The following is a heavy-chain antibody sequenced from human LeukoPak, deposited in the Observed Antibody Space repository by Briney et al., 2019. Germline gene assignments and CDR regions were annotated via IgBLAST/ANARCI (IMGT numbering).Heavy chain of an antibody. Sequence: SETLSLTCTVSGDSISTSNSYWSWIRQPAGTGLEWIGRIYISGSTNYNPSLKSRVTMSVDTSKNQFSLKLSSVTAADTAVYYCARDRGTWNDDGFDYWGQGTLVTVSS. CDR1: GDSISTSNSY. V-gene: IGHV4-61*02. CDR2: IYISGST. D-gene: IGHD1-1*01. CDR3: ARDRGTWNDDGFDY. J-gene: IGHJ4*02.